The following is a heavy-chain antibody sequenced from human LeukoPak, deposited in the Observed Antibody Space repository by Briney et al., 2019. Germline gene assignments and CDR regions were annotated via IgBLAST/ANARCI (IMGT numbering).Heavy chain of an antibody. CDR3: ARSDGDLYFDY. J-gene: IGHJ4*02. V-gene: IGHV3-21*01. CDR1: GFTFSSYS. CDR2: ISSSSSYI. Sequence: SGGSLRLSCAASGFTFSSYSMNWVRQAPGKGLKWVSSISSSSSYIYYADSVKGRFTISRDNAKNSLYLQMNSLRAEDTAVYYCARSDGDLYFDYWGQGTLVTVSS. D-gene: IGHD4-17*01.